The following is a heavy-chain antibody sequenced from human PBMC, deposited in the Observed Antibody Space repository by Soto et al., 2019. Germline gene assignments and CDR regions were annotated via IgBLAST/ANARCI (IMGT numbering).Heavy chain of an antibody. CDR1: GYTFTSYG. V-gene: IGHV1-18*01. CDR3: ARDEEQYGWFGELDYYYYGMDV. D-gene: IGHD3-10*01. Sequence: QVQLVQSGAEVKKPGASVKVSCKASGYTFTSYGISWVRQAPGQGLEWMGWIGTYNGNTNYAQKLQDRVTMTTDTSTSTAYMELRSLRSDDTAVYYCARDEEQYGWFGELDYYYYGMDVWGQGTTVTVSS. J-gene: IGHJ6*02. CDR2: IGTYNGNT.